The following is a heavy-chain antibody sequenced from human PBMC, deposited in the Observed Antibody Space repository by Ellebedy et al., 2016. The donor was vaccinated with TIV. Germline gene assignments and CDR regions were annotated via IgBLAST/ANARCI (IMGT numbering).Heavy chain of an antibody. J-gene: IGHJ6*02. V-gene: IGHV4-4*07. D-gene: IGHD3-10*01. Sequence: SETLSLTXTVSGGSISSYYWSWIRQPAGKGLEWIGRIYTSGSTNYNPSLKSRVTMSVDTSKNQFSLKLSSVTAADTAVYYCARDHGMVREGGYYYYGMDVWGQGTTVTVSS. CDR2: IYTSGST. CDR1: GGSISSYY. CDR3: ARDHGMVREGGYYYYGMDV.